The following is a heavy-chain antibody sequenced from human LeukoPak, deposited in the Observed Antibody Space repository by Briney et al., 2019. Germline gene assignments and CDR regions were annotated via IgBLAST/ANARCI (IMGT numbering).Heavy chain of an antibody. CDR1: GDSITSGSYY. V-gene: IGHV4-39*07. CDR3: ARDFSSSSSAYYYYMDV. Sequence: SETLSLTCTVSGDSITSGSYYWGWVRQPPGKGLEWLGTIYYRGTTYYNPSLKSRVTISVDTSKNQFSLRLNSVTAADTAVYYCARDFSSSSSAYYYYMDVWGKGTSVTVSS. CDR2: IYYRGTT. J-gene: IGHJ6*03. D-gene: IGHD6-6*01.